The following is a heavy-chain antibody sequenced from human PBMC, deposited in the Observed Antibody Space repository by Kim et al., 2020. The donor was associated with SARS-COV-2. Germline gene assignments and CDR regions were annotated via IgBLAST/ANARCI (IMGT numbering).Heavy chain of an antibody. CDR1: GFTFSSYE. Sequence: GGSLRLSCAASGFTFSSYEMNWVRQAPGKGLEWVSYISSSGSTIYYADSVKGRFTISRDNAKNSLYLQMNSLRAEDTAVYYCARDLRIAAAGTHHFDYWGQGTLVTVSS. J-gene: IGHJ4*02. D-gene: IGHD6-13*01. CDR2: ISSSGSTI. V-gene: IGHV3-48*03. CDR3: ARDLRIAAAGTHHFDY.